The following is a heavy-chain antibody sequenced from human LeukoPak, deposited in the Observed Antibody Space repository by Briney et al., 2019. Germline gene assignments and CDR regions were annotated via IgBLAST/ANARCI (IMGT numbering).Heavy chain of an antibody. D-gene: IGHD1-1*01. CDR3: TKDIVPTAIGFVGPED. V-gene: IGHV3-43*02. J-gene: IGHJ4*02. CDR2: ISGDGTTT. Sequence: GGSLRLSCAASGFTFSEYAMHWVRQIPGKSLEWVSLISGDGTTTFFADSVKGRFTVSRDNSKNSLYLQMTSLRLEDTALYYCTKDIVPTAIGFVGPEDWGQGTLVTVSS. CDR1: GFTFSEYA.